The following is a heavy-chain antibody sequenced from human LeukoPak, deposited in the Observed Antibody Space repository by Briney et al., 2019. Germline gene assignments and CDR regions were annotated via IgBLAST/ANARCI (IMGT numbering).Heavy chain of an antibody. V-gene: IGHV3-21*04. Sequence: PGGSLRLSCAASGFTFSSYSMNWVRQAPGKGLEWVSSISSSSSYIYYADSVKGRFTISRDNAKNSLYLQMSSLRAEDTAVYFCARRGCYGGNCYPCDYWGQGTLVTVSS. CDR1: GFTFSSYS. D-gene: IGHD2-21*02. CDR2: ISSSSSYI. CDR3: ARRGCYGGNCYPCDY. J-gene: IGHJ4*02.